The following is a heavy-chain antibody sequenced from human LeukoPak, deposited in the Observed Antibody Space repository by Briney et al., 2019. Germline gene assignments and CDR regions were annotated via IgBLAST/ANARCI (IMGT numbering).Heavy chain of an antibody. CDR3: ARDDGSGWYGY. V-gene: IGHV3-74*01. CDR1: GFTFSRYW. CDR2: INSDGSST. J-gene: IGHJ4*02. D-gene: IGHD6-19*01. Sequence: GRSLRLSCAASGFTFSRYWMHWVRQAPGKGLVWVSRINSDGSSTSYADSVKGRFTISRDNAKNTLYLQMNSLRAEDTAVYYCARDDGSGWYGYWGQGTLVTVSS.